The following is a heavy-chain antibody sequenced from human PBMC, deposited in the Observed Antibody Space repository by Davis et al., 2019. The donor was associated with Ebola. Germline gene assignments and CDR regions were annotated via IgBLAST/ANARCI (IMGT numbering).Heavy chain of an antibody. J-gene: IGHJ4*02. CDR2: IWYDGSNK. CDR1: GFTFSSYG. Sequence: GESLKISCAASGFTFSSYGMHWVRQAPGKGLEWVAVIWYDGSNKYYADSVKGRFTISRDNSKNTLYLQMNSLRAEDTAVYYCAKRGVLVPAVLYYFDYWGQGTLVTVSS. V-gene: IGHV3-33*06. CDR3: AKRGVLVPAVLYYFDY. D-gene: IGHD2-2*01.